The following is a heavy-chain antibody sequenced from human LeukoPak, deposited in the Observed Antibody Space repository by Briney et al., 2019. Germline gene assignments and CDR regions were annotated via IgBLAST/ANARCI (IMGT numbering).Heavy chain of an antibody. D-gene: IGHD6-19*01. CDR2: INPNNGDT. Sequence: ASVKVSCKDPAYTFSQFYMNWVRQAPGQGLEWMGWINPNNGDTKYAEKFKGRVTMTSDRSINTAYMELRTLTSDDTAVYYCGRTQGLADWDQGTLVTVSS. CDR1: AYTFSQFY. V-gene: IGHV1-2*02. J-gene: IGHJ4*02. CDR3: GRTQGLAD.